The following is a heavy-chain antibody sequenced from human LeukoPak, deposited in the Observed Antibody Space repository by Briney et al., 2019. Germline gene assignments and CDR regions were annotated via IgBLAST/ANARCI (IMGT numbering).Heavy chain of an antibody. CDR1: GFTFSSYG. CDR2: ISYDGSNK. V-gene: IGHV3-30*19. Sequence: GGSLRLSCAASGFTFSSYGMHWVHQAPGKGLEWVAVISYDGSNKYYADSVKGRFTISRDNSKNTLYLQMNSLRAEDTAVYYCARVLGPYYDFWSGYSKGRYYYGMDVWGQGTTVTVSS. D-gene: IGHD3-3*01. CDR3: ARVLGPYYDFWSGYSKGRYYYGMDV. J-gene: IGHJ6*02.